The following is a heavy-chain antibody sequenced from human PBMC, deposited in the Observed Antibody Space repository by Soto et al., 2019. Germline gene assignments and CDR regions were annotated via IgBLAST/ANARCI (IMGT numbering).Heavy chain of an antibody. CDR3: ARELVRSYYFDY. CDR2: ISSSSSYI. Sequence: GGSLRLSCAASGFTFSSYTMNWVRLAPGVGLEWVSFISSSSSYIYYADSVKGRFTIYRDNAKNSLDLQMNSLRVEDTAVYYCARELVRSYYFDYWGQGNLVTVSS. D-gene: IGHD2-15*01. J-gene: IGHJ4*02. V-gene: IGHV3-21*01. CDR1: GFTFSSYT.